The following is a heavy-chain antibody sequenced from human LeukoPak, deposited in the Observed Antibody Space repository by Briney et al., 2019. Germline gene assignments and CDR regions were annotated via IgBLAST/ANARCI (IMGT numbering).Heavy chain of an antibody. J-gene: IGHJ3*02. CDR2: IYTSGST. D-gene: IGHD2-8*01. V-gene: IGHV4-4*07. Sequence: SSETLSLTCTVSGGSISSYYWSWIRQPAGKGLEWIGRIYTSGSTNYNPSLKSRVTMSVDTSKNQFSLKLSSVTAADTAVYYCARSSRDVLMVYAMVLSDAFDIWGQGTMVTVSS. CDR1: GGSISSYY. CDR3: ARSSRDVLMVYAMVLSDAFDI.